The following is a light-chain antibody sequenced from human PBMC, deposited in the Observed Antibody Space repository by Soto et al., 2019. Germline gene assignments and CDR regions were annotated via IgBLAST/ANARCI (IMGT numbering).Light chain of an antibody. CDR1: QSVNSNY. V-gene: IGKV3-20*01. J-gene: IGKJ2*01. CDR2: GAS. CDR3: QQYGTSPHT. Sequence: EIVLTQSPGTLSLSPGERATLSCRASQSVNSNYLAWYQQKPGQVPRPLIYGASIRAAGVPDRLSGSGSGTDFTLTISRLEPEDYAVYYFQQYGTSPHTFGQGTKLDLK.